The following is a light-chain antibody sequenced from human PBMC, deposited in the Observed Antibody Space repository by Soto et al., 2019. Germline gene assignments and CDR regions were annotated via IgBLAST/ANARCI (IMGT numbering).Light chain of an antibody. CDR3: QKCKTAPFT. J-gene: IGKJ4*01. CDR2: AAS. V-gene: IGKV1-27*01. Sequence: DIQMTQSPSSLSAFVGDRVTITCRASQDISNFLAWYQQKPGKVPKLLIYAASTLQSGVPSRFSGSGSGTDFTLTINSLQPEDVATYYCQKCKTAPFTFGGGTKVEIK. CDR1: QDISNF.